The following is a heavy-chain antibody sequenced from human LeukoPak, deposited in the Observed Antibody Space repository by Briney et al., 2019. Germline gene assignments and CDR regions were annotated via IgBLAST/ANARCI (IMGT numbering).Heavy chain of an antibody. V-gene: IGHV3-66*01. D-gene: IGHD3-10*01. Sequence: GGSLRLSCAASGFTVSSNYMSWVRQAPGKGLEWVSVIYSGGSTYYADSVKGRFTISRDNSKNTLYLQMNSLRAEDTAVYYCARGYSMVRGVTGFWGQGTLVTVSS. J-gene: IGHJ4*02. CDR1: GFTVSSNY. CDR3: ARGYSMVRGVTGF. CDR2: IYSGGST.